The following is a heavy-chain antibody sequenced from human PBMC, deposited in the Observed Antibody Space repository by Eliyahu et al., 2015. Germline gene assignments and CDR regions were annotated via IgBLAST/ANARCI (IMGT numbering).Heavy chain of an antibody. D-gene: IGHD3-3*01. CDR1: XYPLXSXY. CDR2: INPSGGRT. Sequence: QVQLVQSGAXVKKPGASVKVSCKASXYPLXSXYXHWVRQAPGQELEWRAIINPSGGRTSYAQKFQGRLTMTRDTSTSTVYMELSSLRSEDTAVYYCAREFGVVTYTSYFYYGMDVWGQGTTVTVSS. J-gene: IGHJ6*02. V-gene: IGHV1-46*01. CDR3: AREFGVVTYTSYFYYGMDV.